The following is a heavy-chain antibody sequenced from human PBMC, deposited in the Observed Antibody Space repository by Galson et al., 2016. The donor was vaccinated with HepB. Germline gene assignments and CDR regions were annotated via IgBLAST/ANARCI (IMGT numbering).Heavy chain of an antibody. J-gene: IGHJ4*02. CDR3: VRELASRWGIDHFDY. D-gene: IGHD2-8*02. V-gene: IGHV1-18*04. CDR2: ISASNGDT. CDR1: GYTFTTFG. Sequence: SVKVSCKASGYTFTTFGVSWVRQAPGQGLEWMGWISASNGDTTYAQNVQDRVTLTTDTSTSTGYMEPRNLTSDDTAVYFCVRELASRWGIDHFDYWGQGTRVTVSS.